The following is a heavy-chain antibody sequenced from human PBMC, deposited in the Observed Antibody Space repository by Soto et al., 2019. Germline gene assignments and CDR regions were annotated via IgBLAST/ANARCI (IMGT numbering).Heavy chain of an antibody. CDR2: IWYEGSNK. D-gene: IGHD3-9*01. J-gene: IGHJ6*02. Sequence: QVQLVESGGGVVQPGRSLRLSCAASGFTCSSYGMHWVRQAPGKGLEWVAVIWYEGSNKYYADSVKGRFTSSRDNSKNTLYLQMNSLRAEDTAVYYCARGDDILNGHGMDVWGQGTTVTVSS. V-gene: IGHV3-33*01. CDR1: GFTCSSYG. CDR3: ARGDDILNGHGMDV.